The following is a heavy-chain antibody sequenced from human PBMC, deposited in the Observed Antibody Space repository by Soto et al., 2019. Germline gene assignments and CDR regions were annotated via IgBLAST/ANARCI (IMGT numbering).Heavy chain of an antibody. J-gene: IGHJ6*02. Sequence: ASVKVSCKASGYTFTSYDINWVRQATGQGLEWMGWMNPNSGNTGYAQKFQGRVTMTRNTSISTAYMELSSLRSEDTAVYYCARGYCSRTSCYLGLIYYYYYGMDVWGQGTTVTVSS. D-gene: IGHD2-2*01. CDR2: MNPNSGNT. V-gene: IGHV1-8*01. CDR3: ARGYCSRTSCYLGLIYYYYYGMDV. CDR1: GYTFTSYD.